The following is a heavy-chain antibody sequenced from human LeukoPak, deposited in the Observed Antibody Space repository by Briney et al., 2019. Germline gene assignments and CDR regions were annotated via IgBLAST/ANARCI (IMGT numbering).Heavy chain of an antibody. CDR2: ISGSGGST. V-gene: IGHV3-23*01. CDR3: AKGIAAAGLYYYYGMDV. CDR1: GFTFSSYA. Sequence: GGSLRLSCAASGFTFSSYAMSWVRQAPGKGLEWVSAISGSGGSTYYADSVKGRFTISRDNSNNTLYLQMNSLRAEDTAVCYCAKGIAAAGLYYYYGMDVWGQGTTVTVSS. J-gene: IGHJ6*02. D-gene: IGHD6-13*01.